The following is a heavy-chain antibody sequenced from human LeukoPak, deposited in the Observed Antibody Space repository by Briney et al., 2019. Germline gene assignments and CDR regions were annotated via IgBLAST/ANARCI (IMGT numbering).Heavy chain of an antibody. D-gene: IGHD6-19*01. V-gene: IGHV3-64*01. J-gene: IGHJ4*02. CDR3: ARLYSSGWYSFFDY. CDR1: GFTFSSYA. CDR2: ISSNGGST. Sequence: PGGSLRLSCAASGFTFSSYAMHWVRQAPGKGLEYVSAISSNGGSTYYANSVKGRFTISGDNSKNTLYLQMGSLRAEDMAVYYCARLYSSGWYSFFDYWGQGTLVTVSS.